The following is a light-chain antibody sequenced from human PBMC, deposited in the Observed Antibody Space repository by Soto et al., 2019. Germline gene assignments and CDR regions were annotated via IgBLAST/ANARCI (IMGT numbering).Light chain of an antibody. Sequence: DIQMTQYPSSLSASVGDRVTITCRASQNVGTWLAWYQQKPGKAPNLLIYKASNLERGVPSRFSGSGSGTEFTLTISSLQPDDFATYYCQQYNSYSWTFGQRTKVDIK. V-gene: IGKV1-5*03. J-gene: IGKJ1*01. CDR1: QNVGTW. CDR2: KAS. CDR3: QQYNSYSWT.